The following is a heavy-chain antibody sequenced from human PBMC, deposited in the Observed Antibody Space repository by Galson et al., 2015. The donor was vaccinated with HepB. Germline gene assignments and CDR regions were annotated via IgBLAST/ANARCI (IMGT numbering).Heavy chain of an antibody. Sequence: SVKVSCKASGGTFSSYAISWVRQAPGQGLEWMGGIIPIFGIANYAQKFQGRVTITADESTSTAYMELSSLRSEDTAVYYCASSPRVEMATILRWGPLDYWGQGTLVTVSS. CDR2: IIPIFGIA. CDR3: ASSPRVEMATILRWGPLDY. J-gene: IGHJ4*02. D-gene: IGHD5-24*01. V-gene: IGHV1-69*13. CDR1: GGTFSSYA.